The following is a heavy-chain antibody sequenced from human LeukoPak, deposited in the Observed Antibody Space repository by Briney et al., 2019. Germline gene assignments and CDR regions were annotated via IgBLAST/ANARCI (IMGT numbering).Heavy chain of an antibody. J-gene: IGHJ4*02. CDR3: ARVTAVAGTDYFDY. CDR1: GYTFTSYG. V-gene: IGHV1-18*01. CDR2: ISAYNGNT. Sequence: ASVKVSCKASGYTFTSYGISWVRQAPGQGLEWMGWISAYNGNTNYAQKLQGRVTMTTDTSTSTAYMELRSLRSDDTAVYHCARVTAVAGTDYFDYWGQGTLVTVSS. D-gene: IGHD6-19*01.